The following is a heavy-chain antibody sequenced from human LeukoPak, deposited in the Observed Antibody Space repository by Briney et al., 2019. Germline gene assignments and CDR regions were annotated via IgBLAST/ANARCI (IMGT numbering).Heavy chain of an antibody. CDR2: IIPIFGTA. CDR3: ARDLECWFGEFTNYHSFDP. D-gene: IGHD3-10*01. J-gene: IGHJ5*02. Sequence: SVRVSCKASGGTFSSYAISWVRQAPGQGLEWMGGIIPIFGTANYAQKFQGRDTITADESTSTAYMELSSLRSEDTAVYYCARDLECWFGEFTNYHSFDPWGQGTLVTVSS. CDR1: GGTFSSYA. V-gene: IGHV1-69*13.